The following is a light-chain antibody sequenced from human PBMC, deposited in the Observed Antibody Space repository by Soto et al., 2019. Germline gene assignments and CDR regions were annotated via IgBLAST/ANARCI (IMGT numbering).Light chain of an antibody. Sequence: QSLLTQPASVSGSPGQSITISCTGTSSDVGGYNYVSWYQQHPGKAPKLMIYEVSNRPSGVSTRFSGSKSGNTASLTISGLQAEDEADYYCSSYTSSSTLDVFGTGTKVTVL. J-gene: IGLJ1*01. CDR1: SSDVGGYNY. CDR3: SSYTSSSTLDV. V-gene: IGLV2-14*01. CDR2: EVS.